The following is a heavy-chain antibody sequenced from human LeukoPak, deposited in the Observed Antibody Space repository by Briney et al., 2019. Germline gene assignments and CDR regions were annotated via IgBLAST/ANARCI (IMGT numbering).Heavy chain of an antibody. CDR2: IYYTGST. CDR1: GVSFSSYY. Sequence: SETLSLTCTVSGVSFSSYYWSRIRQPPGKGLEWIGYIYYTGSTNYNPSLKSRVTVSVDTSRNQFSLRLSSVTAADTAVYYCARGIRTGYGYWGQGTLVTVSS. J-gene: IGHJ4*02. V-gene: IGHV4-59*01. D-gene: IGHD1-1*01. CDR3: ARGIRTGYGY.